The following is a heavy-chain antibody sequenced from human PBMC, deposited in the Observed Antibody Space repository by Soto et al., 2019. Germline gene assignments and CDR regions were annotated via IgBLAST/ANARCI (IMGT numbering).Heavy chain of an antibody. CDR1: GVSVSSDIYY. J-gene: IGHJ6*02. V-gene: IGHV4-31*03. D-gene: IGHD2-2*01. CDR2: IYYSGNT. Sequence: QVQLQESGPGLVKPSQTLSLTCSVSGVSVSSDIYYWSWIRHHPGKGLEWMGDIYYSGNTYYNPSLGGRVTISLDTSKNHFSLRLRSVTPADTAVYYCARYPVVVVPAANYGLDVWGQGTTVTVSS. CDR3: ARYPVVVVPAANYGLDV.